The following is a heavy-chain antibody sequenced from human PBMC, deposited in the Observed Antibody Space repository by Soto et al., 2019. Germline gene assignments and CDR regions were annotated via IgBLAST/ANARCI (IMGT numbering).Heavy chain of an antibody. J-gene: IGHJ5*02. Sequence: SETLSLTCTVSSGSITSSGYYWGSIRQSPGKGLEWIGSISYSGHTYYNPSLQSRATISVDTSTNQFSLKLTSVTAADTAVYYCARYRVGLANWFDLWGQGTLVTVAS. V-gene: IGHV4-39*01. D-gene: IGHD1-26*01. CDR1: SGSITSSGYY. CDR3: ARYRVGLANWFDL. CDR2: ISYSGHT.